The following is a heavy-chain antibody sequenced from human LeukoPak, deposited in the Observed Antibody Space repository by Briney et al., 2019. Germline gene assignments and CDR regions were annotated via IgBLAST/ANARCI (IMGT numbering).Heavy chain of an antibody. Sequence: GGSLRLSCAAPGFTFSSYWMSWVRQAPGKGLEWVANIKQDGSEKYYVDSVKGRFTISRDNAKNSLYLQMNSLRAEDTAVYYCARELLTTDYYDSSGYYFYWGQGTLVTVSS. CDR3: ARELLTTDYYDSSGYYFY. D-gene: IGHD3-22*01. J-gene: IGHJ4*02. CDR2: IKQDGSEK. V-gene: IGHV3-7*04. CDR1: GFTFSSYW.